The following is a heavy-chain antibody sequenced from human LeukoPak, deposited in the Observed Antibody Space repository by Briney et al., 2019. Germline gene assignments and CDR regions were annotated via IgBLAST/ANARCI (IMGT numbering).Heavy chain of an antibody. Sequence: GASVKVSCKASNYTFTSYGISWVRQVPGQGLEWMGWISAYNGNTNYAQKLQGRVTMTTDTSTSTAYMELRSLRSDDTAVYYCAFHSSSWYFDYWGQGTLVTVSS. J-gene: IGHJ4*02. D-gene: IGHD6-13*01. CDR2: ISAYNGNT. CDR3: AFHSSSWYFDY. CDR1: NYTFTSYG. V-gene: IGHV1-18*01.